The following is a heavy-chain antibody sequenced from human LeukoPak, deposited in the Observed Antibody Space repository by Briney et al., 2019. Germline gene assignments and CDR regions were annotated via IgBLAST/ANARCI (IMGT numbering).Heavy chain of an antibody. CDR3: ARAQYCTNGVCNDY. CDR1: GYTFTGYY. Sequence: GASVTVSCKASGYTFTGYYMHWVRQAPGQGLEWMGWINPNSGGTNYAQKFQGRVTMTRDTPISTAYMELSRLRSDDTAVYYCARAQYCTNGVCNDYWGQGALVTVSS. J-gene: IGHJ4*02. D-gene: IGHD2-8*01. CDR2: INPNSGGT. V-gene: IGHV1-2*02.